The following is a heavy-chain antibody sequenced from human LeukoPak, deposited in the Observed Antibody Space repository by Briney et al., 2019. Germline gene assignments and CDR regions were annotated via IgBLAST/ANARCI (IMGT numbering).Heavy chain of an antibody. CDR2: IYNTGST. J-gene: IGHJ4*02. V-gene: IGHV3-53*05. D-gene: IGHD6-19*01. CDR3: ARQAVAGFDY. Sequence: PGGSLRLSCATSGFTVSDTYMSWVRQAPGKGLEWVSVIYNTGSTYYADSVKGRFTISSDNSKTTLYLQMNSLRVEDTAMYYCARQAVAGFDYWGQGTLVTVS. CDR1: GFTVSDTY.